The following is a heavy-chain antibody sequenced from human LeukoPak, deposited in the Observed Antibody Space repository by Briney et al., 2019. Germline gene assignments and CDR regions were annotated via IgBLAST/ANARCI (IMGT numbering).Heavy chain of an antibody. CDR1: GFTFSSYA. D-gene: IGHD1-26*01. CDR2: ISWNSGSI. J-gene: IGHJ4*02. V-gene: IGHV3-9*01. CDR3: AKDRSPVGATKDYFDY. Sequence: GGSLRLSCAASGFTFSSYAMSWVRQAPGKGLEWVSGISWNSGSIGYADSVKGRFTISRDNAKNSLYLQMNSLRAEDTALYYCAKDRSPVGATKDYFDYWAREPWSPSPQ.